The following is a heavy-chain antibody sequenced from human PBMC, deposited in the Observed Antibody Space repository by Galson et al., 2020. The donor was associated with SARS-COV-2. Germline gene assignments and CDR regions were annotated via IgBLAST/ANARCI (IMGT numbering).Heavy chain of an antibody. CDR2: INHSGST. Sequence: SETLSLTCAVYGGSFSGYYWSWIRQPPGKGLEWIGEINHSGSTNYNPSLKSRVTISVDTSKNQFSLKVTAVTAADRAVYYCARASPDSGYDYDLMDVWGQGTLVTVSS. D-gene: IGHD5-12*01. J-gene: IGHJ6*02. V-gene: IGHV4-34*01. CDR3: ARASPDSGYDYDLMDV. CDR1: GGSFSGYY.